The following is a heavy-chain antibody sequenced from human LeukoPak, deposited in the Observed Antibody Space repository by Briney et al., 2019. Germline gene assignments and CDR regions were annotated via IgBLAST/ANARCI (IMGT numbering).Heavy chain of an antibody. CDR3: ARTFPVLRYFEWLNQERYFDL. CDR1: GYTFTGYY. D-gene: IGHD3-9*01. CDR2: INPNSGGT. Sequence: ASVKVSCKASGYTFTGYYMHWVRQAPGQGLEWMGWINPNSGGTNYEQKFQGRVTMTRDTSISTAYMELSRLRSDDTAVYYCARTFPVLRYFEWLNQERYFDLWGRGTLVTVSS. V-gene: IGHV1-2*02. J-gene: IGHJ2*01.